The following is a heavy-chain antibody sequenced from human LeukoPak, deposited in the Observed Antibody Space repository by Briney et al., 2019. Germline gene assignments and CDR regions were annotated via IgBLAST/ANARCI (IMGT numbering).Heavy chain of an antibody. CDR3: ARDGPAGYYYYYMDV. J-gene: IGHJ6*03. D-gene: IGHD6-13*01. Sequence: ASVKVSCKASGYTFTSNYMHWVRQAPGQGLEWMGWINPNSGGTNYAQKFQGRVTMTRDTSISTAYMELSRLRSDDTAVYYCARDGPAGYYYYYMDVWGKGTTVTVSS. V-gene: IGHV1-2*02. CDR2: INPNSGGT. CDR1: GYTFTSNY.